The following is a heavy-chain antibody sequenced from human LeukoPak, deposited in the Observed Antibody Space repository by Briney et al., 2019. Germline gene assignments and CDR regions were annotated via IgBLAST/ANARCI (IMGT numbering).Heavy chain of an antibody. J-gene: IGHJ3*02. CDR1: GYTFTSYG. CDR2: ISAYNGNT. Sequence: GASVKVSCKAPGYTFTSYGISWVRQAPGQGLEWMGWISAYNGNTNYAQKLQGRVTMTTDTSTSTAYMEQRSLRSDDTAVYYCARDRGSYYDYVWGSYRSPQPSDAFDIWGQGTMVTVSS. CDR3: ARDRGSYYDYVWGSYRSPQPSDAFDI. V-gene: IGHV1-18*01. D-gene: IGHD3-16*02.